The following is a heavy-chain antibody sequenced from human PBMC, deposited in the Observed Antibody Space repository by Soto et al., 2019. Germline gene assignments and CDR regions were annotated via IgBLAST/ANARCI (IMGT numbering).Heavy chain of an antibody. CDR2: IIPIFGTA. Sequence: ASVKVSCKASGGTFSSYAISWVRQAPGQGLEWMGGIIPIFGTANYAQKFQGRVTITADESTSTAYMELSSLRSEDTAVYYCARVHSGSYYFSWFDPWGQGTLVTVSS. V-gene: IGHV1-69*13. J-gene: IGHJ5*02. CDR1: GGTFSSYA. D-gene: IGHD1-26*01. CDR3: ARVHSGSYYFSWFDP.